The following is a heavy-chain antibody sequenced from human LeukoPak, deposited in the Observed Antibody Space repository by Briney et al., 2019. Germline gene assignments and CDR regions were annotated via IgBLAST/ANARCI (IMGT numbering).Heavy chain of an antibody. Sequence: PGGSLRLSCAASGFTFSSYGMHWVRQAPGKGLEWVAVISYDGSNKYYADSVKGRFTISRDNSKNTLYLQMNSLRAEDTAVYHCAKDRGYSYGPLDHWGQGTLVTVSS. CDR1: GFTFSSYG. CDR3: AKDRGYSYGPLDH. D-gene: IGHD5-18*01. V-gene: IGHV3-30*18. CDR2: ISYDGSNK. J-gene: IGHJ4*02.